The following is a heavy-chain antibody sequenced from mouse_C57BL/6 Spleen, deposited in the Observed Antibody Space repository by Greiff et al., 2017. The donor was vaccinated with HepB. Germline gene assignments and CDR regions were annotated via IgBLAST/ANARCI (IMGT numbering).Heavy chain of an antibody. CDR2: ILPGSGST. V-gene: IGHV1-9*01. J-gene: IGHJ1*03. D-gene: IGHD1-1*01. Sequence: QVQLQQSGAELMKPGASVKLSCKATGYTFTGYWIEWVKQRPGHGLEWIGEILPGSGSTNYNEKFKGKAAFTADTSSNTAYMQLSSLTTEDSAIYYCARSPLITTVVATNWYFDVWGTGTTVTVSS. CDR3: ARSPLITTVVATNWYFDV. CDR1: GYTFTGYW.